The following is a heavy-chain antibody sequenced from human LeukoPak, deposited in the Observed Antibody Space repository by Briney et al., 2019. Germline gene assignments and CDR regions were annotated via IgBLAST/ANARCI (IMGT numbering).Heavy chain of an antibody. CDR3: AKGSLGSWYYFDY. V-gene: IGHV3-23*01. CDR2: FSRSGPDT. J-gene: IGHJ4*02. CDR1: GFTFGSSA. Sequence: QPGGSLRLSCAASGFTFGSSAMSWVRKAPGKGPEWVSTFSRSGPDTYYADSVKGRFTIFRDNSKNTLYLQMNSLRAEDTAVYYCAKGSLGSWYYFDYWGQGTLVTVYS. D-gene: IGHD6-13*01.